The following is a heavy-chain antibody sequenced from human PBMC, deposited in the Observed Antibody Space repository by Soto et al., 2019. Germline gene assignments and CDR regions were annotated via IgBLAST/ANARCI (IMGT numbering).Heavy chain of an antibody. J-gene: IGHJ4*02. D-gene: IGHD1-1*01. CDR2: IYHSGST. V-gene: IGHV4-30-2*01. CDR1: GGSISSGGYS. Sequence: SETLSLTCTVSGGSISSGGYSWSWIRQPPGKGLEWIGYIYHSGSTYYNPSLKSRVTISVDTSKNQFSLKLSSVTAADTAVYYCARVIRGEMGTIGDFFDYWGQGTLVTVSS. CDR3: ARVIRGEMGTIGDFFDY.